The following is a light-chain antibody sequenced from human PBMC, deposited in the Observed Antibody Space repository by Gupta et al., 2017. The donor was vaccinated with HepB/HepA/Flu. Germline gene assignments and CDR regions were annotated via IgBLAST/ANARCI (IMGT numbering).Light chain of an antibody. J-gene: IGKJ4*01. CDR3: QQANSFPLT. Sequence: DIQMTQSPSSVSASVGDRVTITCRASQGINDWLTWYQQKPGKAPKLLIYNTSTLETGVPSRFSGSGSGTDFTLTISSLQPEDFATYYCQQANSFPLTFGGGTKVEIK. V-gene: IGKV1D-12*01. CDR2: NTS. CDR1: QGINDW.